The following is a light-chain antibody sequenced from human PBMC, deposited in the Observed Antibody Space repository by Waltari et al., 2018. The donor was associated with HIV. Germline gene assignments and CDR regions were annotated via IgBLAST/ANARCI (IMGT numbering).Light chain of an antibody. V-gene: IGKV4-1*01. CDR2: LSS. CDR3: QQYFTTPPT. Sequence: DLVMTQSPDSLAVPMGARATISWQPIPTVLFSPNNQNYLAWYHQKQGQPPQVLVYLSSTREAEVPDRFRGSGSGTDFTLTISSLQPEDVALYYCQQYFTTPPTFGQGTKVEIK. CDR1: PTVLFSPNNQNY. J-gene: IGKJ1*01.